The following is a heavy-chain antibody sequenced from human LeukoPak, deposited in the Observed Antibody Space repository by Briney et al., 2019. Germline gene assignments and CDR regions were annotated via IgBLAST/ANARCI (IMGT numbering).Heavy chain of an antibody. Sequence: GGSLRLSCAASGFTFDAYAMHRVRRAPGEELKGCSSISWYSGSINYADSVKGRFTISRDNAKNSLYLLMNSLRAADTAVYYCASSRDGYNLGEPGGYWGQGTLVTVSS. V-gene: IGHV3-9*01. J-gene: IGHJ4*02. D-gene: IGHD5-24*01. CDR1: GFTFDAYA. CDR3: ASSRDGYNLGEPGGY. CDR2: ISWYSGSI.